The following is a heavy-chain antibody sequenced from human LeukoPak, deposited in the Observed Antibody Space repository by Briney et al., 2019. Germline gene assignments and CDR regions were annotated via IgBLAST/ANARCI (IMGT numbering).Heavy chain of an antibody. CDR1: GYTFTGYY. CDR3: ARASGSYWWFDS. D-gene: IGHD1-26*01. V-gene: IGHV1-2*02. Sequence: ASVKVSCKASGYTFTGYYLHWVRQAPGQGLEWMGCVNPNSGDTNYAQEFQGSVTMTRDTSISTVYMELSRLRSDDTAVYYCARASGSYWWFDSWGQGILVTVSS. CDR2: VNPNSGDT. J-gene: IGHJ5*01.